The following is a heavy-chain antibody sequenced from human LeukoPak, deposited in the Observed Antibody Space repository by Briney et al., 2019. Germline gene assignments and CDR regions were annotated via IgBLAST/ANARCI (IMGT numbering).Heavy chain of an antibody. J-gene: IGHJ5*02. V-gene: IGHV1-2*02. CDR1: GYTFTDYY. D-gene: IGHD3-10*01. CDR3: ARTPRMVRGVINWFDP. CDR2: INPNSGGT. Sequence: GASVKVSCKASGYTFTDYYMHWVRQAPGQGLEWMGWINPNSGGTNYAQKFQGRVTMTRDTSISTAYMELSRLRSDDTAVYYCARTPRMVRGVINWFDPWGQGTLVTVSS.